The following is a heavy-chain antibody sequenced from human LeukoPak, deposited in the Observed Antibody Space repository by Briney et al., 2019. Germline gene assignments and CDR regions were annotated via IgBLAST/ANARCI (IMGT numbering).Heavy chain of an antibody. CDR2: MRFDGSDK. CDR3: TKGRCSGGSCYRDYFDS. CDR1: GFTFSFYG. Sequence: GGSLRLSCAASGFTFSFYGMHWVRQAPGKGLEWVAFMRFDGSDKFYADSVKGRFTISRDNSKNTLYLQMNSLRPEDTAVYYCTKGRCSGGSCYRDYFDSWGQGTLVTVSS. J-gene: IGHJ4*02. V-gene: IGHV3-30*02. D-gene: IGHD2-15*01.